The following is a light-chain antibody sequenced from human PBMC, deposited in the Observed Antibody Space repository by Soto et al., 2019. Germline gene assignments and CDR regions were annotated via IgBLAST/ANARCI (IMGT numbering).Light chain of an antibody. CDR1: SNNVGAYNY. V-gene: IGLV2-11*01. J-gene: IGLJ3*02. CDR3: CSYAGSYSWV. CDR2: DVS. Sequence: QSVLTQPRSVSGSPGQSVTISCTGTSNNVGAYNYVSWYQHHPGKAPKVMIYDVSERPSGVPDRFSGSKSDNKASLTISGLQAEDEADYYCCSYAGSYSWVFGGGTQLTVL.